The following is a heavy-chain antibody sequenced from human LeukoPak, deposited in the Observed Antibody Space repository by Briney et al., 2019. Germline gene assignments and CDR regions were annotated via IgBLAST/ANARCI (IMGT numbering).Heavy chain of an antibody. Sequence: PSQTLSLTCTVSGGSIITGNYYWTWIRQPAGMGLEWIGRIHSSGTTYYSPSFKSRVTISADTSKNQFSLKLSSVTAADTAVYYCAREAYCSSTSCYSYYYYMDVWGKGTTVTISS. CDR3: AREAYCSSTSCYSYYYYMDV. V-gene: IGHV4-61*02. CDR2: IHSSGTT. J-gene: IGHJ6*03. CDR1: GGSIITGNYY. D-gene: IGHD2-2*02.